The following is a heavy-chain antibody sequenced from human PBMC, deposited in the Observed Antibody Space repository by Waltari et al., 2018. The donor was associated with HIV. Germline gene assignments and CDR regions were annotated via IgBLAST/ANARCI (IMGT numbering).Heavy chain of an antibody. D-gene: IGHD3-22*01. J-gene: IGHJ3*02. V-gene: IGHV4-4*07. CDR2: IYTSGST. CDR3: ARGTYYYDSSGHDAFDI. CDR1: GGSISSYY. Sequence: QGELQESGPGLGKRSETLALTCTVAGGSISSYYWSWLRQPAGKGLVWIGRIYTSGSTNYNPSRKSRVTMSVDTSKNQFSLKLSSVTAADTAVYYCARGTYYYDSSGHDAFDIWGQGTMVTVSS.